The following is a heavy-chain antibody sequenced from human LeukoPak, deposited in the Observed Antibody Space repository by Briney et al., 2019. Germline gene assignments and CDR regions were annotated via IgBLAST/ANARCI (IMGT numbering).Heavy chain of an antibody. CDR2: ISYDGSNK. Sequence: GGSLRLSCAASGFPFSTYAMYWVRQAPGKGLEWVAVISYDGSNKYYADSVKGRFTISRDNSKNTLYLQMNTLRTEHTAEIYCARGAPPDYWGQGTLVTVSS. CDR1: GFPFSTYA. V-gene: IGHV3-30-3*01. CDR3: ARGAPPDY. J-gene: IGHJ4*02. D-gene: IGHD3-16*01.